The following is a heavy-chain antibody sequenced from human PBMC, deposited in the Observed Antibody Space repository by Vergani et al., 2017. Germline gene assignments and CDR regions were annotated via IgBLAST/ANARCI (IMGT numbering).Heavy chain of an antibody. CDR1: VFSFSGYA. V-gene: IGHV3-23*04. CDR2: VSGSSATL. Sequence: EVQLVESGGGLVQPGGSLRLSCEASVFSFSGYAMSWVRQAPGKGLEWVSSVSGSSATLYYADPVKGGFIISRDNSKNTLNLQMNRLRADDTAVYYCAKTKGDIVVVVASYAMDVWGQGTTVTVSS. D-gene: IGHD2-15*01. J-gene: IGHJ6*02. CDR3: AKTKGDIVVVVASYAMDV.